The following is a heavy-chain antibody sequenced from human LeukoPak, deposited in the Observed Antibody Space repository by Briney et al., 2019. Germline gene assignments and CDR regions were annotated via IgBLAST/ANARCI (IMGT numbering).Heavy chain of an antibody. V-gene: IGHV3-53*01. CDR3: ARDERGNSIYY. CDR2: IYSGGTT. J-gene: IGHJ4*02. Sequence: PGRSLRLSCAASGFTVTSNYMTWVRQAPGKGLEWVSLIYSGGTTYYADSVKGRFTISRDNSKNTLYLQMNSLRAEDTAVYFCARDERGNSIYYWGQGSLVTVSS. CDR1: GFTVTSNY. D-gene: IGHD4-23*01.